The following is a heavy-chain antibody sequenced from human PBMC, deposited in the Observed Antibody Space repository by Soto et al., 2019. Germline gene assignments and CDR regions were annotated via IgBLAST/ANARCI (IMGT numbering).Heavy chain of an antibody. CDR2: ISWNSGSI. Sequence: EVQLVESGGGLVQPGRSLRLSCAASGFTFDDYAMHWVRQAPGKGLEWVSGISWNSGSIGYADSVKGRFTISRDNAKNSLYLQMNSLRAEDTALYYCAKDIQFGTTYYFYYWGQGTLVTVSS. CDR1: GFTFDDYA. CDR3: AKDIQFGTTYYFYY. J-gene: IGHJ4*02. V-gene: IGHV3-9*01. D-gene: IGHD1-1*01.